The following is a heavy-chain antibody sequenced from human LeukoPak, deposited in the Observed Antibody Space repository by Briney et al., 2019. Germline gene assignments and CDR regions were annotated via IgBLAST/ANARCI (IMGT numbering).Heavy chain of an antibody. J-gene: IGHJ6*02. D-gene: IGHD2-2*01. CDR1: GFTFSSYI. Sequence: GGSLRLSCAASGFTFSSYIMNWVRQAPGKGLEWVPSISSSRSYIYYADSMNGRFTISRHNAKNSLYLQMNSLRAADTAVYYCARDGIVVVPAAMYYYYYGMDVWGQGTTVTVSS. V-gene: IGHV3-21*01. CDR3: ARDGIVVVPAAMYYYYYGMDV. CDR2: ISSSRSYI.